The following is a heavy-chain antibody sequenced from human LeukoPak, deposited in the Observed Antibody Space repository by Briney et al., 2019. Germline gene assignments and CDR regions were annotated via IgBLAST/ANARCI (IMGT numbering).Heavy chain of an antibody. CDR2: ISGSAGSA. V-gene: IGHV3-23*01. J-gene: IGHJ4*02. CDR3: GGSRSFF. Sequence: GGSLRLSCAVSGFTFSSYGMHWVRQAPGKGLEWVSSISGSAGSAYYADSVKGRFSISRDNSKNTLYLQMNSLRADDTAVYYCGGSRSFFWGQGTLVTVSS. CDR1: GFTFSSYG. D-gene: IGHD6-13*01.